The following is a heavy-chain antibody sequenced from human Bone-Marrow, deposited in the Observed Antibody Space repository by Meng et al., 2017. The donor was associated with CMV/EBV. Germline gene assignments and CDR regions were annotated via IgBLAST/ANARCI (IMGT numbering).Heavy chain of an antibody. V-gene: IGHV1-2*02. D-gene: IGHD3-22*01. CDR3: ARASNYYDSSGYYLGAFDI. CDR2: INPNSGGT. J-gene: IGHJ3*02. CDR1: GYTFTGYY. Sequence: ASVKVSCKASGYTFTGYYMHWVRQAPGQGLEWMGWINPNSGGTNYAQKFQGRVTITADKSTSTAYMELSSLRSEDTAVYYCARASNYYDSSGYYLGAFDIWGQGTMVTVSS.